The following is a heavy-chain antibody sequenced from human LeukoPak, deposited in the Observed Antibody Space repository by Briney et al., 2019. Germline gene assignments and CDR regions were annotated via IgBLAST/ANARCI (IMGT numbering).Heavy chain of an antibody. CDR2: ISGSGAST. D-gene: IGHD3-9*01. V-gene: IGHV3-23*01. CDR1: GFTFSSYA. CDR3: ARGLDTVDISTGFDS. Sequence: GGSLRLSCAASGFTFSSYAMSWVRQAPGKGLEWVSAISGSGASTYYADSVRGRFTISRDNSKNTLYLQMNSPRADDTAIYYCARGLDTVDISTGFDSWGQGTLVTVSS. J-gene: IGHJ4*02.